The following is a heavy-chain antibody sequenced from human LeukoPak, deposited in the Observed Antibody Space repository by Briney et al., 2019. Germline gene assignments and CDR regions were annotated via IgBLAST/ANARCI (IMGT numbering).Heavy chain of an antibody. CDR2: ISSISSYI. Sequence: GRSLRLSCAASGFTFSSYSMNWVRQAPGKGLEWHSSISSISSYINYADSVKGRFTISRDNARNSLYLQKNSLRAEDTAVYYCARDRVPYGGKAIDYWGQGTLVTVSS. CDR3: ARDRVPYGGKAIDY. V-gene: IGHV3-21*01. D-gene: IGHD4-23*01. J-gene: IGHJ4*02. CDR1: GFTFSSYS.